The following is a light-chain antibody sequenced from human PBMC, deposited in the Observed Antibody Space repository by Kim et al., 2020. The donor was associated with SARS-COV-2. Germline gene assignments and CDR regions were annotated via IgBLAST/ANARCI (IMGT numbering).Light chain of an antibody. Sequence: DILLTQSPRSLPVTPGEPASISCRSSQSLLHSNGYIYLDWYVQKPGQPPHLLIYLTSNRASGVPDRFSGSGSGTDFTLKISRVEAEDVGVYYCMQALQTPRRTFGQGTRLEIK. J-gene: IGKJ5*01. V-gene: IGKV2-28*01. CDR2: LTS. CDR1: QSLLHSNGYIY. CDR3: MQALQTPRRT.